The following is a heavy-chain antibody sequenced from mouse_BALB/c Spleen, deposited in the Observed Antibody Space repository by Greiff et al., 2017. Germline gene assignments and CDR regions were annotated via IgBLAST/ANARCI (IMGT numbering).Heavy chain of an antibody. CDR1: GFSLTSYG. Sequence: QVQLQQSGPGLVAPSQSLSITCTVSGFSLTSYGVHWVRQPPGKGLEWLGVIWAGGSTNYNSALMSRLSISKDNSESQVFLKMNSLQTDDTAMYYCARDSWGYVEGYFDYWGQGTTLTVSS. V-gene: IGHV2-9*02. D-gene: IGHD3-1*01. J-gene: IGHJ2*01. CDR3: ARDSWGYVEGYFDY. CDR2: IWAGGST.